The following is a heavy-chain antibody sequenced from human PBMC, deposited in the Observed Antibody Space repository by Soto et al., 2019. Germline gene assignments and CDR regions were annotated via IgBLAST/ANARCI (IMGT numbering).Heavy chain of an antibody. J-gene: IGHJ2*01. CDR1: GGSISSGGYY. CDR2: IYYSGST. CDR3: ARDGVGVAGLLSDWYFDL. Sequence: QVQLQESGPGLVKPSQTLSLTCTVSGGSISSGGYYWSWIRQHPGKGLEWIGYIYYSGSTYYNPFLKSRVTISVDTSKNQFSLKLSSVSAADTAVYYCARDGVGVAGLLSDWYFDLWGRGTLVTVSS. D-gene: IGHD6-19*01. V-gene: IGHV4-31*03.